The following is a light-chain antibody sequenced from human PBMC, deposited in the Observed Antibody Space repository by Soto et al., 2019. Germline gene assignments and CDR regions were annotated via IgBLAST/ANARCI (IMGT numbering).Light chain of an antibody. CDR2: HVS. V-gene: IGKV2-30*02. J-gene: IGKJ3*01. CDR1: QSLIHSDGNTY. Sequence: DVVVTQSPLSLPVTLGQPASISCRSSQSLIHSDGNTYLHWFQQRPGQSPRRLIYHVSIRDSGVPDRFSGSGSGTDFTREISRVEAEDVGVYYCMQGRHWPYTFGPGTTVDIK. CDR3: MQGRHWPYT.